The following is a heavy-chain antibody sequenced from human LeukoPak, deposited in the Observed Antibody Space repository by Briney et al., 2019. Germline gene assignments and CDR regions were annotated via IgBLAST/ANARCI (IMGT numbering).Heavy chain of an antibody. Sequence: GEALKISCKGSGYSFTNYWIGWVRPMPGKGLELMGIIYPGDSDTRYSPSFQGQVTNSADKSISTAYLQWCSRKASDANMYYCARNMGSGWYEAFDYWGQGTLITVSS. CDR2: IYPGDSDT. J-gene: IGHJ4*02. D-gene: IGHD6-19*01. CDR1: GYSFTNYW. CDR3: ARNMGSGWYEAFDY. V-gene: IGHV5-51*01.